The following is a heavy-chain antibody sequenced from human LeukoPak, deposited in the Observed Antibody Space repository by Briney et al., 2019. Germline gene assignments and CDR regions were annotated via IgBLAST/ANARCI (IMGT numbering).Heavy chain of an antibody. J-gene: IGHJ3*02. D-gene: IGHD3-22*01. CDR1: GFTVSSNY. CDR3: ARDPDSAFDI. Sequence: GESLRLSCAASGFTVSSNYMSWVRQAPGKGREWVSVIYSGGSTYYADSVKGRFTISRDNSKNTLYLQMNSLRAEDTAVYYCARDPDSAFDIWGQGTMVTVSS. V-gene: IGHV3-53*01. CDR2: IYSGGST.